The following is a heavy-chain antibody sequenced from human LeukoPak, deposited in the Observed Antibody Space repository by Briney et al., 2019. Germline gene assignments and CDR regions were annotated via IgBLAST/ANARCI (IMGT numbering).Heavy chain of an antibody. Sequence: GGSLRLSCAASGFTLSRYAMNWVRQVPGKGLEWVSSINNYGGSRNYADSVKGRFTISRDNSKNTLYLQMNSLRAEDTAVYYCARDWYSGYLGERLGYWGQGTLVTVSS. J-gene: IGHJ4*02. CDR3: ARDWYSGYLGERLGY. D-gene: IGHD3-16*01. CDR1: GFTLSRYA. V-gene: IGHV3-23*01. CDR2: INNYGGSR.